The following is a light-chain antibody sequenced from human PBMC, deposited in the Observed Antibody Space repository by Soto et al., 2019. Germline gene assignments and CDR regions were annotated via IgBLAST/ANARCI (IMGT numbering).Light chain of an antibody. CDR3: SSYTSTTLV. CDR1: SSDVGGSNH. Sequence: QSALTQPASVSGSPGQSITISCTGTSSDVGGSNHVSWYQQHPGKAPKLRIYGVSNRPSGISNRVSGSKSGNTASLTISGLQAEDEADYYCSSYTSTTLVFGGGTKLTVL. J-gene: IGLJ2*01. CDR2: GVS. V-gene: IGLV2-14*01.